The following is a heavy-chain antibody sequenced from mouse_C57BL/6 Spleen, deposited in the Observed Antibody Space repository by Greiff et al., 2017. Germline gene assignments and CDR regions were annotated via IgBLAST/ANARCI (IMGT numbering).Heavy chain of an antibody. Sequence: EVQLQQSGPGLVKPSQSLSLTCSVTGYSITSGYYWNWIRQFPGNKLEWMGYISYDGSNNYNPSLKNRISITRNTSKNQFFLKLNSVTTEDTATYYCARDTYNYDTMNAYWGQGTLVTVSA. D-gene: IGHD2-12*01. V-gene: IGHV3-6*01. CDR1: GYSITSGYY. J-gene: IGHJ3*01. CDR3: ARDTYNYDTMNAY. CDR2: ISYDGSN.